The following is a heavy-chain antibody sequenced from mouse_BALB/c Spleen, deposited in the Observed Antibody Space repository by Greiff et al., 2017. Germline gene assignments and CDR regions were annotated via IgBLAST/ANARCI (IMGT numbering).Heavy chain of an antibody. Sequence: EVQLQQSGTVLARPGASVKMSCKASGYTFTSYWMHWVKQRPGQGLEWIGAIYPGNSDTSYNQKFKGKAKLTAVTSTSTAYMELSSLTNEDSAVYYCTRSEDDYAWFAYWGQGTLGTVSA. CDR1: GYTFTSYW. V-gene: IGHV1-5*01. CDR2: IYPGNSDT. D-gene: IGHD2-4*01. CDR3: TRSEDDYAWFAY. J-gene: IGHJ3*01.